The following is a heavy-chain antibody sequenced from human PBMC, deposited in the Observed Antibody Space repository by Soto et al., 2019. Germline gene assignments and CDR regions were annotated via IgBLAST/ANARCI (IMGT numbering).Heavy chain of an antibody. Sequence: SETLSLTCTVSGGSISSYYWSWIRQPPGKGLEWIGYIYYSGSTNYNPSLKSRVTISVDTSKNQFSLKLSSVTAADTAVYYCARQRISRLGDPKYYFDNWGQGTLVTVSS. CDR3: ARQRISRLGDPKYYFDN. D-gene: IGHD2-21*02. J-gene: IGHJ4*02. CDR1: GGSISSYY. CDR2: IYYSGST. V-gene: IGHV4-59*08.